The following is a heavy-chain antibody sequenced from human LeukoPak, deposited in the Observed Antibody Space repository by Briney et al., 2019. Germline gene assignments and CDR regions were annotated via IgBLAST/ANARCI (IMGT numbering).Heavy chain of an antibody. CDR2: INHSGSA. CDR1: GGSFSGYY. D-gene: IGHD1-1*01. CDR3: VKDRAVQLEPGLLGDAFDI. V-gene: IGHV4-34*01. J-gene: IGHJ3*02. Sequence: PSETLSLTCAVYGGSFSGYYWSWIRQPPGKGLEWIGEINHSGSANYNPSLKSRVTISVDTSKNQFSLKLSSVTAADTAVYYCVKDRAVQLEPGLLGDAFDIWGQGTMVTVSS.